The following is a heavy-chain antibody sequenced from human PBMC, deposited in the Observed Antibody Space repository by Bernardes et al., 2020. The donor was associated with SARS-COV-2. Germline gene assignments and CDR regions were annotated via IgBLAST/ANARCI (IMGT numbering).Heavy chain of an antibody. J-gene: IGHJ4*02. CDR3: ARDPTASPNGDY. CDR1: RFNFRDYG. D-gene: IGHD2-21*02. V-gene: IGHV3-33*07. Sequence: GGSLRLSCAASRFNFRDYGMYWVRQAPGKGLEWVASIWFDGSEKYYTDSVKGRFTISRDNSKNTLYLQMNSLRADDTAVYYCARDPTASPNGDYWGRGTLVTVSS. CDR2: IWFDGSEK.